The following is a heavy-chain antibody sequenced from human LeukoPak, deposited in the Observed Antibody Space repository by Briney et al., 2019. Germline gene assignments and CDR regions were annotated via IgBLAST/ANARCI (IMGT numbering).Heavy chain of an antibody. CDR2: ISYDGSNK. CDR3: ARDLYSSGWYCSWFDP. J-gene: IGHJ5*02. D-gene: IGHD6-19*01. Sequence: PGGSLRHSCAASGFTFSSYAMHWVRQAPGKGLEWVAVISYDGSNKYYADSVKGRFTISRDNSKNTLYLQMNSLRAEDTAVYYCARDLYSSGWYCSWFDPWGQGTLVTVSS. V-gene: IGHV3-30*04. CDR1: GFTFSSYA.